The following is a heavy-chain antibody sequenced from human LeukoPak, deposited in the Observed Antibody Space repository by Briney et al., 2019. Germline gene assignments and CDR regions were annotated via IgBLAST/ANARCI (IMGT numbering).Heavy chain of an antibody. CDR1: GFTFRSYA. V-gene: IGHV3-23*01. D-gene: IGHD6-19*01. CDR2: ITDSGTNT. CDR3: AKGSGSGWYGWLDP. Sequence: GGSLRLSCAVSGFTFRSYAMNWVRQAPGKGLEWVSVITDSGTNTYYGDSVKGRFTVSRDNSKNTLYLQMNSLRAKDTAVYYCAKGSGSGWYGWLDPWGQGTLVTVSS. J-gene: IGHJ5*02.